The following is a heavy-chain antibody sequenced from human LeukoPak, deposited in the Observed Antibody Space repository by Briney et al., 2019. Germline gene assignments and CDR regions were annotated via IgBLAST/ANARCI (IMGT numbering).Heavy chain of an antibody. CDR2: IYYSGST. CDR3: ARFFYYGASRPPF. D-gene: IGHD4/OR15-4a*01. Sequence: PSETLSLTCTVSGGYISTTNYYWGWIRQSPGKGMEWIGNIYYSGSTYYNPSLKSRVSLSIDTSMNQFSLKVNSLTVADTAVYYCARFFYYGASRPPFWGQGTLVAVSS. J-gene: IGHJ4*02. CDR1: GGYISTTNYY. V-gene: IGHV4-39*01.